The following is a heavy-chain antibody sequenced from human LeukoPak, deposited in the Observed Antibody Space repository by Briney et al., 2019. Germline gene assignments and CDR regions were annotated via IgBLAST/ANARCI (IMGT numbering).Heavy chain of an antibody. CDR3: TTMYYYDSSGKMFDP. CDR1: GFTFNTYT. J-gene: IGHJ5*02. Sequence: PGGSLRLSCAASGFTFNTYTMNWVRQAPGKGLEWVSSISSGTSYIYYADSVKGRFTISRDNAKNSLYLQMNSLKTEDTAVYYCTTMYYYDSSGKMFDPWGQGTLVTVSS. D-gene: IGHD3-22*01. CDR2: ISSGTSYI. V-gene: IGHV3-21*03.